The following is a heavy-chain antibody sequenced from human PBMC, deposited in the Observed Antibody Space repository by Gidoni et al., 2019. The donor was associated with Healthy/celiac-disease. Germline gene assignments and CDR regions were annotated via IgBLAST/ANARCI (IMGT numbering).Heavy chain of an antibody. Sequence: QVQLVQSGAQAKKPGASVKVSCKASGYTFTSYDINWVRQATGQGLEWMGWMNPNSGNTGYAQKFQGRVTMTRNTSISTAYMELSSLRSEDTAVYYCARLGTWSGYLTHWGQGTLVTVSS. V-gene: IGHV1-8*01. CDR3: ARLGTWSGYLTH. CDR1: GYTFTSYD. J-gene: IGHJ4*02. CDR2: MNPNSGNT. D-gene: IGHD3-3*01.